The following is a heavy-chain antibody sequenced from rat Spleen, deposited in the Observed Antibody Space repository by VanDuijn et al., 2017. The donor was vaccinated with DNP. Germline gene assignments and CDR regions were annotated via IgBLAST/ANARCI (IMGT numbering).Heavy chain of an antibody. CDR1: GFTFSDFA. D-gene: IGHD4-3*01. V-gene: IGHV5-17*01. J-gene: IGHJ2*01. CDR3: VRWSSGHFDY. Sequence: EVQLVESGGGLVQPGRSLKVSCVASGFTFSDFAMAWVRQPPKKGLEWVATITYDGGGIHYRDSVQGRFTVSRDNAESTLHLQMDSLRSEDTATYYCVRWSSGHFDYWGQGVMVPVSS. CDR2: ITYDGGGI.